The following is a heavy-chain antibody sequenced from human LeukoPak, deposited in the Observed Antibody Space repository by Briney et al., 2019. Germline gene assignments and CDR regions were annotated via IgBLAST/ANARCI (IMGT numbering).Heavy chain of an antibody. CDR1: GGSISSYY. Sequence: SETLSLTCTVSGGSISSYYWSWLRQPAGKGLEWIGRIYTSGSTNYNPSLKSRVTMSVDTSKNQFSLKLSSVTAADTAVYYCARDFGIAARHTYYYYMDVWGKGTTVTVSS. J-gene: IGHJ6*03. CDR2: IYTSGST. D-gene: IGHD6-6*01. CDR3: ARDFGIAARHTYYYYMDV. V-gene: IGHV4-4*07.